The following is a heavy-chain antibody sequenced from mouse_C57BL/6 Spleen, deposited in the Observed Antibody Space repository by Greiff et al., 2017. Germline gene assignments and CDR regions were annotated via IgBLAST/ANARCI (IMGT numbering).Heavy chain of an antibody. D-gene: IGHD1-1*01. CDR1: GFTFSNYW. Sequence: EVQLQQSGGGLVQPGGSMKLSCVASGFTFSNYWMNWVRQSPEKGLEWVAQIRLKSDNYATHYAESVKGRFTISRDDSKSSVYLQMNNLRAEDTGIYYCTTIYYYGSSGGYFDVWGTGTTVTVSS. V-gene: IGHV6-3*01. CDR3: TTIYYYGSSGGYFDV. CDR2: IRLKSDNYAT. J-gene: IGHJ1*03.